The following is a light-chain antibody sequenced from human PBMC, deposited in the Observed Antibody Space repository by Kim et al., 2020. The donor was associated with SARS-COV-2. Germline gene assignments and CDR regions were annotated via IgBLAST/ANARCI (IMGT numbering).Light chain of an antibody. J-gene: IGKJ4*01. CDR3: QQRSNWPLT. Sequence: EIVLTQSPATLSLSPGERATLSCRASQSVRGYLAWYQQKPGRAPRLFIYDASNRATGIPARFSGSGSGTDFTLTISSLEPEDFAVYYCQQRSNWPLTFGGGTKVDIK. V-gene: IGKV3-11*01. CDR1: QSVRGY. CDR2: DAS.